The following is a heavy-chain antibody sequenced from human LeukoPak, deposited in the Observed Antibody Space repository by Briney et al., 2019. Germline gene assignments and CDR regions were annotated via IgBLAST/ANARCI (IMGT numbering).Heavy chain of an antibody. D-gene: IGHD4-17*01. CDR1: GMTFSSHW. Sequence: GGSLRLSCAASGMTFSSHWMSWVRQAPGKGLEWVANIKSDGSEKYYLDSVKGRFTISRDNAKNSLYLQMNSLRAEDTAVYYCAKDPGRGYGDYWGPFHFDYWSQGTLVTVSS. CDR3: AKDPGRGYGDYWGPFHFDY. J-gene: IGHJ4*02. V-gene: IGHV3-7*01. CDR2: IKSDGSEK.